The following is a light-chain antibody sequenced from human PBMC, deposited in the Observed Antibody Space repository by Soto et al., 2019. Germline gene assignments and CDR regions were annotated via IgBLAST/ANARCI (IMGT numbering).Light chain of an antibody. CDR2: EAS. J-gene: IGLJ1*01. V-gene: IGLV2-8*01. CDR3: SSYAGSNNYV. CDR1: SSDVGGYNY. Sequence: QSALTQPPSASGSPGQSVTISCTGTSSDVGGYNYVSWYQQHPGKAPKLMIYEASKRPSGVPDRFSGSKSGNTASLTVSGLQAEDEADYYCSSYAGSNNYVFGTGTQLTVL.